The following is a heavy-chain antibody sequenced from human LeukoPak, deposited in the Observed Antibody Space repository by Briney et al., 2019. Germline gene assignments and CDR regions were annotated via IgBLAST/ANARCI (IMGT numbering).Heavy chain of an antibody. CDR2: IQQDGTEK. CDR3: ARGGISIFGVVIYMDV. Sequence: GGSLRLSCAASGFTFTTYWMSWVRQAPGKGLEWVANIQQDGTEKYYVDSVKGRFTISRDNAKNSLSLQMNSLRVEDTALYYCARGGISIFGVVIYMDVWGKGTTVTVSS. D-gene: IGHD3-3*01. J-gene: IGHJ6*03. CDR1: GFTFTTYW. V-gene: IGHV3-7*03.